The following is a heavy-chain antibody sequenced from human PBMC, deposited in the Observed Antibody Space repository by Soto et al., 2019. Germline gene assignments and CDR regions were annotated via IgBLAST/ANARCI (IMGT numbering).Heavy chain of an antibody. CDR3: VRDWADTAADEGDYYGMDV. J-gene: IGHJ6*02. CDR2: IYSGGGT. CDR1: GFSVSSNF. V-gene: IGHV3-53*01. D-gene: IGHD5-18*01. Sequence: PGGSLRLSCAASGFSVSSNFISWVRQAPGKGLEWVSIIYSGGGTDYGDSVKGRLTVSRDTLKNTVSLQMNSLRAEDTAVYYCVRDWADTAADEGDYYGMDVWGQGTTVTVSS.